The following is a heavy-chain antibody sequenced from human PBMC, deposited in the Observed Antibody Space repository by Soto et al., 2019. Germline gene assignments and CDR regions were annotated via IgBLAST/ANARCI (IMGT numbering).Heavy chain of an antibody. J-gene: IGHJ6*02. D-gene: IGHD3-10*01. Sequence: QVQLQESGPGLVKPSETLSLTCTVSGGSISSYYWSWIRQPPGKGLEWIGYIYYSGSTNYNPSLKRRVTISGDTPKNQFSLKLSSVTAADTAVYYCARGDPLLWFGEKVYYGMDVWGHGTTVTVSS. V-gene: IGHV4-59*01. CDR1: GGSISSYY. CDR2: IYYSGST. CDR3: ARGDPLLWFGEKVYYGMDV.